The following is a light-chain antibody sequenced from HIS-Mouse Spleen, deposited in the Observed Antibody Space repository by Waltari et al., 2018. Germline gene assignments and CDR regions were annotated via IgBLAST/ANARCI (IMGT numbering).Light chain of an antibody. V-gene: IGLV2-8*01. CDR1: SSDVGGYNY. CDR2: EVS. Sequence: QSALTQPPSASGSPGQSVTISCTGPSSDVGGYNYVFWYQQHPGKAPKLMIYEVSKRPSGVPDRFSGSKSGNTASLTVSGLQAEDEADYYCSSYAGSNNLGVFGGGTKLTVL. J-gene: IGLJ2*01. CDR3: SSYAGSNNLGV.